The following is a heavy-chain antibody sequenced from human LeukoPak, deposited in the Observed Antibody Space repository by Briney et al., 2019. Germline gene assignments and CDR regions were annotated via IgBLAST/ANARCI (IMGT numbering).Heavy chain of an antibody. D-gene: IGHD6-6*01. V-gene: IGHV4-59*12. CDR2: IYHSGST. Sequence: SETLSLTCTVSGGSISSYYWSWIRQPPGKGLEWIGYIYHSGSTYYNPSLKSRVTISVDRSKNQFSLKLSSVTAADTAVYYCARNDVAARLIDYWGQGTLVTVSS. CDR3: ARNDVAARLIDY. CDR1: GGSISSYY. J-gene: IGHJ4*02.